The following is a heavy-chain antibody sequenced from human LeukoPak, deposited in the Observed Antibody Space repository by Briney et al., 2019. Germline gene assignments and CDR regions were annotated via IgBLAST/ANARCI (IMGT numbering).Heavy chain of an antibody. CDR3: ARGSTTTNKIDAFDI. V-gene: IGHV5-51*01. CDR1: GYRFTSYW. Sequence: GESLKISCKGSGYRFTSYWIGWVRQMPGKGLEWMGLIYPDDSDTRNSPSFQGQVTMSVDKSSSTAYLQWSSLKASDTAVYYCARGSTTTNKIDAFDIWGQGTMVTVSS. D-gene: IGHD5/OR15-5a*01. CDR2: IYPDDSDT. J-gene: IGHJ3*02.